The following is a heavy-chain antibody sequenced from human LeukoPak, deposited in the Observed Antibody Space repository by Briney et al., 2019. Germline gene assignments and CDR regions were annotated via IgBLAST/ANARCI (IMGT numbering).Heavy chain of an antibody. CDR2: ISYDGSNK. V-gene: IGHV3-30*18. D-gene: IGHD4-17*01. CDR1: GFTFSSYG. J-gene: IGHJ4*02. CDR3: AKSMTTVTTIDY. Sequence: GGSLRLSCAASGFTFSSYGMQWVGQAPGKGVAGVAVISYDGSNKYYADSVKGRFTISRDNSKNTLYLQMNSLRAEDTAVYYCAKSMTTVTTIDYWGQGTLVTVSS.